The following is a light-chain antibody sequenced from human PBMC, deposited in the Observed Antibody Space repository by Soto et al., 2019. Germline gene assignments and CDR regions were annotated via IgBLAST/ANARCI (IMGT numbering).Light chain of an antibody. Sequence: QSALTQPDSVSESPGQSMTISCTGTAGDVGSYNLVSWYQQRPGKAPKLLIYEATKRPLGLSNRFSGSRSGNTASLTISGLQAEDEADYYCSSYASYISSYVFGPGTKVTVL. CDR3: SSYASYISSYV. V-gene: IGLV2-23*01. J-gene: IGLJ1*01. CDR2: EAT. CDR1: AGDVGSYNL.